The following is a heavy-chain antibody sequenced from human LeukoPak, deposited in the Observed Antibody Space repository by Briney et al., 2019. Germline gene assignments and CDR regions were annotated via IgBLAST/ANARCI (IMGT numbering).Heavy chain of an antibody. V-gene: IGHV3-74*01. CDR1: VFTFRSSW. Sequence: GGSLRLSCGACVFTFRSSWMYWVRQAPGKGLVWVSRINSDESITTYADSVKGRFTISRDNAKNTLYLQMNSLRAEDTAVYYCARGLVPGFLDYRGQGTPVTVSS. CDR2: INSDESIT. J-gene: IGHJ4*02. D-gene: IGHD4-11*01. CDR3: ARGLVPGFLDY.